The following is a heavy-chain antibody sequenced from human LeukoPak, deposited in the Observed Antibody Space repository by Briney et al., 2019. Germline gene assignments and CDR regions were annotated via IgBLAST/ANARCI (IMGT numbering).Heavy chain of an antibody. Sequence: SETLSLTCAVSGGSISSYSWSWIRQPPGKGLEWIGYIYYSGSTNYNPSPKSRVTISVDPSKNQFSLKLRSVTAADTAVYYCARTSHYYGSDPQGLYYYHGMDVWGQGTTVTVSS. V-gene: IGHV4-59*08. CDR2: IYYSGST. J-gene: IGHJ6*02. CDR1: GGSISSYS. CDR3: ARTSHYYGSDPQGLYYYHGMDV. D-gene: IGHD3-10*01.